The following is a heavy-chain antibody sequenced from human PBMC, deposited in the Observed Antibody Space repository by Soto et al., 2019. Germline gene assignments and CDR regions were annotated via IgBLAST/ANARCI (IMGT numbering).Heavy chain of an antibody. CDR1: GGSISSYY. Sequence: QVQLQESGPGLVKPSETLSLTCTVSGGSISSYYWSWIRQPPGKGLEWIGYIYYSGSTNYNPSLKSRVTISVDTSKNQFSLKLSSVTAADTAVYYCARVLGRRVASGDLYYYYYGMDVWGQGTTVTVSS. D-gene: IGHD4-17*01. CDR2: IYYSGST. V-gene: IGHV4-59*01. CDR3: ARVLGRRVASGDLYYYYYGMDV. J-gene: IGHJ6*02.